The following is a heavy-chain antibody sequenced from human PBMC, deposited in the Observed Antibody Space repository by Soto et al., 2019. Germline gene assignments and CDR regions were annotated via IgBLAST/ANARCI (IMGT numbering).Heavy chain of an antibody. CDR1: GGSISSGGYY. D-gene: IGHD3-22*01. V-gene: IGHV4-31*03. J-gene: IGHJ1*01. CDR3: ARFHRGNYDSSGYKPTEYFQH. Sequence: SETLCLTCTVSGGSISSGGYYWSWIRQHPGKGLEWIGYIYYSGSTYYNPSLKSRVTISVDTSKNQFSLKLSSVTAADTAVYYCARFHRGNYDSSGYKPTEYFQHWGQGTLVTVSS. CDR2: IYYSGST.